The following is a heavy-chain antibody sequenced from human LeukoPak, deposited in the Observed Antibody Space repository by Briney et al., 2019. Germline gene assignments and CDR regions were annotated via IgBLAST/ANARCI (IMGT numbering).Heavy chain of an antibody. Sequence: ASVKVSCKASGYTFTSYYMHWVRQAPGQGLEWMGIMKPSGGSTSYAQKFQGRVTMTRDTSTSTVYMELSSLRSEDTAVYYCARPPGWENDAFDIWGQGTMVTVSS. D-gene: IGHD1-26*01. CDR2: MKPSGGST. V-gene: IGHV1-46*01. J-gene: IGHJ3*02. CDR3: ARPPGWENDAFDI. CDR1: GYTFTSYY.